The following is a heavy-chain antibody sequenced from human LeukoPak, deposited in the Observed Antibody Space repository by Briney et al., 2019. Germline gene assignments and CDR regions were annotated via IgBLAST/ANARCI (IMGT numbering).Heavy chain of an antibody. V-gene: IGHV3-49*04. CDR1: GFTFGDYA. CDR2: IRSKAYGGTT. D-gene: IGHD6-6*01. CDR3: AKGPDSSSSTLFHLNNWFDP. J-gene: IGHJ5*02. Sequence: GGSLRLSCTASGFTFGDYAMSWVRQAPGKGLEWVGFIRSKAYGGTTEYAASVKGRFTISRDDSKSIAYLQMNSLRAEDTAVYYCAKGPDSSSSTLFHLNNWFDPWGQGTLVTVSS.